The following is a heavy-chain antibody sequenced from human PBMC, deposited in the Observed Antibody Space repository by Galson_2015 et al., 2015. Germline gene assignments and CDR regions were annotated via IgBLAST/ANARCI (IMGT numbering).Heavy chain of an antibody. CDR3: ASIGVLWFGESVAAMDV. J-gene: IGHJ6*03. CDR1: GFTFSSYE. Sequence: SLRLSCAASGFTFSSYEMNWVRQAPGKGLEWVSYISSSGSTIYYADSVKGRFTISRDNAKNSLYLQMNSLRAEDTAVYYCASIGVLWFGESVAAMDVWGKGTTVTVSS. CDR2: ISSSGSTI. D-gene: IGHD3-10*01. V-gene: IGHV3-48*03.